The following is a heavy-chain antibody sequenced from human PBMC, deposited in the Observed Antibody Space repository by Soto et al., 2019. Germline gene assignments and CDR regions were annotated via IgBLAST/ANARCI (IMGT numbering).Heavy chain of an antibody. Sequence: HPGGSLRLSCAASGFTFSNYAVTWVRQAPGKGLEWVSTISGSGGSTYYADSVKGRFTISRDNSKNTLYLQMNSLSAEDTAVYYCTRADLTVTLSVFDPWGQGTLVTVSS. D-gene: IGHD4-17*01. CDR1: GFTFSNYA. CDR2: ISGSGGST. V-gene: IGHV3-23*01. CDR3: TRADLTVTLSVFDP. J-gene: IGHJ5*02.